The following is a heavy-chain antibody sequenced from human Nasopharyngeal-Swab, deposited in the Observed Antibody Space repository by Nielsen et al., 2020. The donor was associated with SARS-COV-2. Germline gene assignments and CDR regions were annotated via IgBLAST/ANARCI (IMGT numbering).Heavy chain of an antibody. D-gene: IGHD3-3*01. V-gene: IGHV4-4*07. CDR2: VYTSGST. CDR1: GGSISGYF. Sequence: GSLRLSCSVSGGSISGYFLSWIRQPAGEGLEWIGRVYTSGSTNYNPSLKSRVTISLDTSKNQFSLKLNSLTAADTAVYFCARAIKIFGAVVGSFDPWGQGTLVTVSS. J-gene: IGHJ5*02. CDR3: ARAIKIFGAVVGSFDP.